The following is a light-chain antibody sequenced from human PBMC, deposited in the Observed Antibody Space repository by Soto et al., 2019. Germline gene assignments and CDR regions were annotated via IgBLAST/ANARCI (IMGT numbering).Light chain of an antibody. CDR1: QSISYW. V-gene: IGKV1-5*03. CDR2: KAS. CDR3: QKYNSLLYT. Sequence: DIPMTQSPSTLSASVGDRVTITCRASQSISYWLAWYQQKPGKAPKLLIYKASILESGVPSRFSGRGSGTEFTLTISSLQPDDFATYYCQKYNSLLYTFGQGTKVEIK. J-gene: IGKJ2*01.